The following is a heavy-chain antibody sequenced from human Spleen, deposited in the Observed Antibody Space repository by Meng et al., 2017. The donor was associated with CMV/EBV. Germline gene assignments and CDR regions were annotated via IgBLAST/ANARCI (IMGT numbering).Heavy chain of an antibody. D-gene: IGHD3-22*01. Sequence: RSYAIRWVRQAHGQGLEGMGGIIPIFGTANYAQKFQGRVTITTDESTSTAYMELSSLRSEDTAVYYCARAYDSSGYYYYYYYGMDVWGQGTTVTVSS. J-gene: IGHJ6*02. V-gene: IGHV1-69*05. CDR2: IIPIFGTA. CDR1: RSYA. CDR3: ARAYDSSGYYYYYYYGMDV.